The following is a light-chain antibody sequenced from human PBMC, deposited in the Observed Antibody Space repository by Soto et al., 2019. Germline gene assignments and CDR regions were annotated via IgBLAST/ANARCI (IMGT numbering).Light chain of an antibody. V-gene: IGKV3-20*01. CDR2: GAS. J-gene: IGKJ1*01. Sequence: EIVLTQSPGTLSLSPGERATLSCSASQSVSNNYLAWYQQKPGQAPRLLIYGASNRATGIPDRFSGSGSGTDFPLTISRLEPEDFAVYYWQQYGSSGTFGQGTKVEIK. CDR1: QSVSNNY. CDR3: QQYGSSGT.